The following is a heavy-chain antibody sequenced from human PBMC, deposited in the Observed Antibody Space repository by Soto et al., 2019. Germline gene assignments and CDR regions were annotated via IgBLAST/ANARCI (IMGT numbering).Heavy chain of an antibody. D-gene: IGHD3-16*02. V-gene: IGHV1-18*01. CDR2: ISAYNGNT. Sequence: ASVKVSCKASGYTFTSYGISWVRQAPGQGLEWMGWISAYNGNTNYAQKLQGRVTMTTDTSTSTAYMELRSLRSDDTAVYYCAKDIEVGVIMITFGGLIAPTADYRGQGTLVSVST. CDR3: AKDIEVGVIMITFGGLIAPTADY. J-gene: IGHJ4*02. CDR1: GYTFTSYG.